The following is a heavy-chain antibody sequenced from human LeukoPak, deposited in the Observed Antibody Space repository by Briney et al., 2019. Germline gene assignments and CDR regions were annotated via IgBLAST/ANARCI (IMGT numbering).Heavy chain of an antibody. D-gene: IGHD4-11*01. CDR1: GYTFTSYY. CDR3: AKDLETTIGVYYFDY. V-gene: IGHV1-46*01. Sequence: ASVKVSCKASGYTFTSYYIHWVRQAPGQGLEWMGIINPSGGSTSYAQKFQGRVTMTRDTSTSTVYMEVSSLRSEDTAVYYCAKDLETTIGVYYFDYWGQGTLVTVSS. CDR2: INPSGGST. J-gene: IGHJ4*02.